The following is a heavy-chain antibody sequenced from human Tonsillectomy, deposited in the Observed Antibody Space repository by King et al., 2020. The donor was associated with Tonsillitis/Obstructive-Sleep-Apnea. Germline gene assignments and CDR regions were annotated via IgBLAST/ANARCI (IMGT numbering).Heavy chain of an antibody. Sequence: VQLQESGPGLVKPSETLSLTCTVSDDSISDYQWSWIRQPPGKGLEWIGYIYYSGSTNSNPSLKSRVTISVDPSKNQFSLKLSSVTAADTAVYFCARQREGRGYSYDYSDYMDVWGKGTTVTVSS. J-gene: IGHJ6*03. V-gene: IGHV4-59*08. CDR3: ARQREGRGYSYDYSDYMDV. CDR2: IYYSGST. CDR1: DDSISDYQ. D-gene: IGHD5-12*01.